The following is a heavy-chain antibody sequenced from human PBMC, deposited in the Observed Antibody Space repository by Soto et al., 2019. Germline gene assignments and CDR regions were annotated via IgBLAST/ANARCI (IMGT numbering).Heavy chain of an antibody. D-gene: IGHD2-8*01. J-gene: IGHJ4*02. Sequence: EVQLVESGGGLVKPGGSLRLSCAASGFTFSSYSMNWVRQAPGKGLEWVSSISSSSSYIYYADSVKGRFTISRDNAKNSLYLQRNSLRAEDTAVYYCARGMRGIWPTSDSSHFPYWGQGTLVTVSS. CDR3: ARGMRGIWPTSDSSHFPY. V-gene: IGHV3-21*01. CDR1: GFTFSSYS. CDR2: ISSSSSYI.